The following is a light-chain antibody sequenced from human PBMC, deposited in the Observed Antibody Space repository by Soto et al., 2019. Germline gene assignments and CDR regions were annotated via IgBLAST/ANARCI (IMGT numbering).Light chain of an antibody. J-gene: IGKJ1*01. V-gene: IGKV3-20*01. CDR2: GAS. CDR3: QQYGSSPET. CDR1: QSVSSSY. Sequence: EIVLTQSPGTLSLSPGERATLSCRASQSVSSSYLAWYQQKPGQAPRLLIYGASSRATGIPDRFSGSGSGTDFTLTISRLETEDCAVDYCQQYGSSPETFGQGTKVEIK.